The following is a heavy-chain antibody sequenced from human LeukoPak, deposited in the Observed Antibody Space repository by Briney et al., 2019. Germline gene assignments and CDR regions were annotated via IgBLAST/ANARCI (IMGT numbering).Heavy chain of an antibody. CDR1: GFTFAEYT. V-gene: IGHV3-43*01. D-gene: IGHD2-15*01. J-gene: IGHJ4*02. CDR2: INGDGNT. CDR3: AKDIGGGLLEY. Sequence: GGSLRLSCAASGFTFAEYTMHWVRQAPGKGLEWVSLINGDGNTYYAASVSGRFTASRDNSKNSLYLQMSSLRPEDSALYYCAKDIGGGLLEYWGQGTLVTVSS.